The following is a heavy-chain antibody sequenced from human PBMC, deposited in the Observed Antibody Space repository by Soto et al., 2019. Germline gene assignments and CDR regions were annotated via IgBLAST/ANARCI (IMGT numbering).Heavy chain of an antibody. CDR1: GFTFRSYT. D-gene: IGHD3-3*01. CDR3: TRSTPKYDFWSGYHDY. V-gene: IGHV3-30-3*01. Sequence: GGSLRLSCAASGFTFRSYTVHWVRQAPGKGLEWVALISYDGSNKFYADSVKGRFTISRDNSKNTLYLQMNSLRAEDTAMYYCTRSTPKYDFWSGYHDYWGQGTLVTVSS. J-gene: IGHJ4*02. CDR2: ISYDGSNK.